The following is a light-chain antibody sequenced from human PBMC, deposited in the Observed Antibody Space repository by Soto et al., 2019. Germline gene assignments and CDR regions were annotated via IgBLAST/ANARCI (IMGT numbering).Light chain of an antibody. V-gene: IGKV1-17*01. J-gene: IGKJ1*01. Sequence: DIQMTQSPSSLSASVGDRVTITCRASQAIRIDLAWYQQKPGRAPKRLIYGSSSLQSGVPSRFSGRGSGTEFTLTISSLQPEDFATYYCLQHNVFPRTFGQGTKVDIK. CDR2: GSS. CDR3: LQHNVFPRT. CDR1: QAIRID.